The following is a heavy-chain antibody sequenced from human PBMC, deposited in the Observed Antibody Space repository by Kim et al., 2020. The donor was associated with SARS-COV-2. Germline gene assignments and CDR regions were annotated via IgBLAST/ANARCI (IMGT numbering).Heavy chain of an antibody. D-gene: IGHD3-10*01. CDR2: INPSGGST. V-gene: IGHV1-46*01. CDR1: GYTFTSYY. Sequence: ASVKVSCKASGYTFTSYYMHWVRQAPGQGLEWMGIINPSGGSTSYAQKFQGRVTMTRDTSTSTVYMELSSLRSEDTAVYYCAREWSRITMVRGGGPGHGMDVWGQGTTVTVSS. J-gene: IGHJ6*02. CDR3: AREWSRITMVRGGGPGHGMDV.